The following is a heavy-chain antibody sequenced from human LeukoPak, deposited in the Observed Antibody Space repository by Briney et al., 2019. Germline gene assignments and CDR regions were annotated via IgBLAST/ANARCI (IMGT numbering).Heavy chain of an antibody. CDR1: GASISSWY. CDR2: IYGSGNT. Sequence: SETLSLTCTVSGASISSWYWSWIRQPPGKGLEWIGYIYGSGNTNYNPSLKSRVTMSIDTSKNQFSLKLTSVAAADTATYYCARETSLAGFASGLGFNYWGQGILVTVSS. V-gene: IGHV4-59*01. CDR3: ARETSLAGFASGLGFNY. D-gene: IGHD6-19*01. J-gene: IGHJ4*02.